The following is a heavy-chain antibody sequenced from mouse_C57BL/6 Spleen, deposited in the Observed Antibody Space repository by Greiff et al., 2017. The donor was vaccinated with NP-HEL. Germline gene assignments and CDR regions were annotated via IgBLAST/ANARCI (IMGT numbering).Heavy chain of an antibody. CDR1: GYTFTSYW. CDR3: ARHGSSYDYAMDY. J-gene: IGHJ4*01. D-gene: IGHD1-1*01. Sequence: QVQLQQPGAELVMPGASVKLSCKASGYTFTSYWMHWVKQRPGQGLEWIGEIDPSDSYTNYNQKFTGKSTLTVDKSSSTAYMQLSSLTSEDSAVYYCARHGSSYDYAMDYWGQGTSVTVSS. CDR2: IDPSDSYT. V-gene: IGHV1-69*01.